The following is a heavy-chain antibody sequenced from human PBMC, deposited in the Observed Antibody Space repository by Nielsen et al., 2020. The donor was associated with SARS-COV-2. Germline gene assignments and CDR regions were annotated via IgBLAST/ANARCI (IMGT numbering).Heavy chain of an antibody. CDR3: ARDPTAASAEYFQH. J-gene: IGHJ1*01. Sequence: GGSLRLSCAASGFTFSSYAVHWVRQAPGKGLEWVAVISYDGSNKYYADSVKGRFTISRDNSKNTLYLQMNSLRAEDTAVYYCARDPTAASAEYFQHWGQGTLVTVSS. D-gene: IGHD6-13*01. V-gene: IGHV3-30*04. CDR1: GFTFSSYA. CDR2: ISYDGSNK.